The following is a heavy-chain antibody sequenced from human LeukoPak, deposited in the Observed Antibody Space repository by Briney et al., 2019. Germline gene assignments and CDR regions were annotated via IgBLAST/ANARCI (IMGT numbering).Heavy chain of an antibody. V-gene: IGHV1-69*05. CDR3: AREGPRDLDGWFDP. CDR2: IIPIFGTA. D-gene: IGHD3-3*01. J-gene: IGHJ5*02. Sequence: SVKVSCKASGGTFSSYAISWVRQAPGQGLEWMGGIIPIFGTANYAQKFQGRVTITTDESTSTAYMELSSLRSEDTAVYYCAREGPRDLDGWFDPWGQGTLVTVSS. CDR1: GGTFSSYA.